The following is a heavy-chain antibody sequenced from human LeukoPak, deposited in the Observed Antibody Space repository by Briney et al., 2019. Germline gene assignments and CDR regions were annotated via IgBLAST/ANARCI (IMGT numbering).Heavy chain of an antibody. Sequence: GGSLRLSCAASGFTFSSYAMSWVRQAPGKGLEWVSAISGSGGSTYYADSVKGRFTISRDNSKNTLYLQMNSLRAEDTAVYYCAKGREQAYCGGDCSFDYWGQGTLVTVSS. V-gene: IGHV3-23*01. D-gene: IGHD2-21*01. CDR1: GFTFSSYA. J-gene: IGHJ4*02. CDR3: AKGREQAYCGGDCSFDY. CDR2: ISGSGGST.